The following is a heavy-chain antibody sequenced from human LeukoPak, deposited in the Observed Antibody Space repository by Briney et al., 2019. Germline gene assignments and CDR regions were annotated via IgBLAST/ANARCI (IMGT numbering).Heavy chain of an antibody. CDR2: IYYSGST. D-gene: IGHD6-19*01. J-gene: IGHJ3*02. Sequence: KPSETLSLTCTVSGGSISSSSYYWGWIRQPPGKGLEWIGSIYYSGSTYYNPALKSRFTISVDTSKNQFSLKLSSVTAADTAVYYCARRSVAGTFAFDIWGQGTMVTVSS. CDR3: ARRSVAGTFAFDI. CDR1: GGSISSSSYY. V-gene: IGHV4-39*01.